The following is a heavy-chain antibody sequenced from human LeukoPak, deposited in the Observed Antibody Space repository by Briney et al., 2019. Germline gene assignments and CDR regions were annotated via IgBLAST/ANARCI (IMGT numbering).Heavy chain of an antibody. D-gene: IGHD6-13*01. CDR2: IYPGDSDT. CDR3: ARRDSSSWNY. Sequence: GAALEISCKGSGSIFTSYWIGWGRQLAGKGLEWMGIIYPGDSDTRYSPSFQGQVTISADKSISTAYLQWSSLKASDTAIYYCARRDSSSWNYWGQGTLVTVSS. V-gene: IGHV5-51*01. J-gene: IGHJ4*02. CDR1: GSIFTSYW.